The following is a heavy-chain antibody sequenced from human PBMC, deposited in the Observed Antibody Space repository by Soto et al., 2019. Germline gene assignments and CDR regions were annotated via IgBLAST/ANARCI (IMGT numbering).Heavy chain of an antibody. V-gene: IGHV3-30-3*01. CDR1: GFTFSSYA. D-gene: IGHD1-26*01. CDR3: ARDSSPGVGATRLDY. CDR2: ISYDGSNK. J-gene: IGHJ4*02. Sequence: GGSLRLSCAASGFTFSSYAMHWVRQAPGKGLEWVAVISYDGSNKYYADSVKGRFTISRDNSKNTLYLQMNSLGAEDTAVYYCARDSSPGVGATRLDYWGQGTLVTVSS.